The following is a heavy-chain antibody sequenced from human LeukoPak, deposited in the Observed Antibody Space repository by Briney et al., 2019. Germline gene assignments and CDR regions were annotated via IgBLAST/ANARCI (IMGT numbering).Heavy chain of an antibody. CDR2: INPTGGST. J-gene: IGHJ4*02. D-gene: IGHD6-6*01. CDR1: GYTFPSYF. CDR3: ARTAARRFDY. V-gene: IGHV1-46*01. Sequence: GASLKVSCKAYGYTFPSYFMHWVRQAPGQGLEWMGIINPTGGSTTYAQKFQGRVTMTRDTSTSTVYMELSSLRSDDTAVYYCARTAARRFDYWGQGTLVTVSS.